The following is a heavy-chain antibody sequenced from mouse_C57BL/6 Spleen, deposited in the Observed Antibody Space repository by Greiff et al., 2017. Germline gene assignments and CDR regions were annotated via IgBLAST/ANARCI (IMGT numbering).Heavy chain of an antibody. CDR3: AWYGGYFDV. V-gene: IGHV1-64*01. D-gene: IGHD2-14*01. Sequence: QVQLPQPVAELVKPGASVNLSCKSSGYTFTSYWMPWVTQRPGQGLVWSGMIHPNSGSTNYNEQFKSTATLTVDKSSSPAYMHLSSLTSEDSAVYYCAWYGGYFDVWGTGTTVTVSS. CDR1: GYTFTSYW. J-gene: IGHJ1*03. CDR2: IHPNSGST.